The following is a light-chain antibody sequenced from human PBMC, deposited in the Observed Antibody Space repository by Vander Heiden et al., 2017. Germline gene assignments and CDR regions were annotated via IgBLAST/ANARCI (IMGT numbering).Light chain of an antibody. CDR2: KVS. V-gene: IGKV2-30*01. CDR3: MQGTHTWT. CDR1: NSLVYSDGNTY. J-gene: IGKJ1*01. Sequence: DVAMTQSPLSLPVTLGQPASISCRASNSLVYSDGNTYLNWFQQRPGQSPRRLIYKVSNRDSGVPDRFSGSGSGTDFTLKISRVEAEDVGVYYCMQGTHTWTFGQGTKVEIK.